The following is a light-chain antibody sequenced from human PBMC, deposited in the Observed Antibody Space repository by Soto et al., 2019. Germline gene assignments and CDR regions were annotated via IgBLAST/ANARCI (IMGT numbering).Light chain of an antibody. J-gene: IGKJ1*01. CDR2: DAS. CDR1: QTISNW. Sequence: DVHMTHSPSTLSASVGDRGTVTCRASQTISNWLAWYQQRPGKAPQLLISDASLLESGVPSRFSGSGSGTEFTINISSMKHDDSENYYSKKYKSYSKRKFGQGTNVDIK. V-gene: IGKV1-5*01. CDR3: KKYKSYSKRK.